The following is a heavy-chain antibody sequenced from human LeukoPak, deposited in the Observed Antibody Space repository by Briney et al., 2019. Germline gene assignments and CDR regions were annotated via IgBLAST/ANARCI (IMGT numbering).Heavy chain of an antibody. Sequence: GGSLRLSCAASGFTFSSYAMSWVRQAPGKGLEWVSAISGSGGSTYYADSVKGRFTISRDNSKNTLYLQMNSQRAEDTAVYYCASKRIYYDSSHDYWGQGTLVTVSS. CDR3: ASKRIYYDSSHDY. CDR1: GFTFSSYA. J-gene: IGHJ4*02. D-gene: IGHD3-22*01. CDR2: ISGSGGST. V-gene: IGHV3-23*01.